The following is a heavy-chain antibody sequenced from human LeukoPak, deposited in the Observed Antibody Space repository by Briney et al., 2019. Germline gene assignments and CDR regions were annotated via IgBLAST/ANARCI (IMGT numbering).Heavy chain of an antibody. V-gene: IGHV3-30*03. CDR2: ISYDGSNK. J-gene: IGHJ6*03. CDR1: GFTFSSYG. Sequence: GGSLRLSCAASGFTFSSYGMHWVRQAPGKGLEWVAVISYDGSNKYYADSVKGRFTISRDNSRNTLYLQMNSLRAEDTAVYYCARVGPWVNPDYYYYYMDVWGKGTTVTVSS. D-gene: IGHD1-14*01. CDR3: ARVGPWVNPDYYYYYMDV.